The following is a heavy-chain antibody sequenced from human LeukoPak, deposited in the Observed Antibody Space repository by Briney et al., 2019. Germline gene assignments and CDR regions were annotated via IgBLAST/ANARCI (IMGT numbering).Heavy chain of an antibody. D-gene: IGHD4-17*01. Sequence: GGSLRLSCAASGFTFINYAMTWVRQAPGKGLEWVSTISGSGDSTYYADSVKGRFTISRDNSKNTLHLQMSSLRAEDSAVYYCAKDRRNDYAQGLDYWGQGTLVTISS. CDR2: ISGSGDST. V-gene: IGHV3-23*01. J-gene: IGHJ4*02. CDR3: AKDRRNDYAQGLDY. CDR1: GFTFINYA.